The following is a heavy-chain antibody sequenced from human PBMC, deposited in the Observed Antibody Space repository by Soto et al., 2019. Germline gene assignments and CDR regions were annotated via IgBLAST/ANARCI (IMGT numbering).Heavy chain of an antibody. Sequence: QVQLVQSGAEVKKPGASVKVSCKASGYIFMNYAMHWVRQAPGQGLEWMGWIHAGDGKTKYAQKLQGRVTITRDTSASRACMELGSLRSEGTAVYFCSRVPRYSSDIGEVPAVMYEEWFDPCGQGTLVTVSS. CDR1: GYIFMNYA. CDR2: IHAGDGKT. V-gene: IGHV1-3*01. CDR3: SRVPRYSSDIGEVPAVMYEEWFDP. D-gene: IGHD2-2*01. J-gene: IGHJ5*02.